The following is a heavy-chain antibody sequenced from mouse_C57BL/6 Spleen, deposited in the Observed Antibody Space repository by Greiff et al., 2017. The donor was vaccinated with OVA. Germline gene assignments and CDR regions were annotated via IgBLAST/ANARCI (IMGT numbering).Heavy chain of an antibody. Sequence: DVMLVESGGGLVKPGGSLKLSCAASGFTFSSYTMSWVRQTPEKRLEWVATISGGGGNTYYPDSVKGRFTISRDNAKNTLYLQMSSLRSEDTALYYCARHYYLDYWGQGTTLTVSS. CDR3: ARHYYLDY. CDR1: GFTFSSYT. V-gene: IGHV5-9*01. J-gene: IGHJ2*01. CDR2: ISGGGGNT.